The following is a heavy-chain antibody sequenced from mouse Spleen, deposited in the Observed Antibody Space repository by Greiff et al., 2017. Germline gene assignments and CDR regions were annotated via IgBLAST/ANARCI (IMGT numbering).Heavy chain of an antibody. Sequence: EVKLVESGGGLVQPGGFLKLSCAASGFTFSSYTMSWVRQTPEKRLEWVAYISNGGGSTYYPDTVKGRFTISRDNAKNTLYLQMSSLKSEDTAMYYCARHGSYYFDYWGQGTTLTVSS. CDR1: GFTFSSYT. CDR3: ARHGSYYFDY. CDR2: ISNGGGST. V-gene: IGHV5-12-2*01. J-gene: IGHJ2*01.